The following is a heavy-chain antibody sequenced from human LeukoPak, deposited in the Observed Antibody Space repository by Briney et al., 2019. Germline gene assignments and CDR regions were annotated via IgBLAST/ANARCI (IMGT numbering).Heavy chain of an antibody. CDR3: ARYGGGTMIVVPFA. CDR2: ISSSSSYI. D-gene: IGHD3-22*01. V-gene: IGHV3-21*01. J-gene: IGHJ5*02. Sequence: PGGSLRLSCAASGFTFSSYSMNWVRQAPGKGLEWVSSISSSSSYIYYADSVKGRFTIFRDNAKNSLYLQMNSLRAEDTAVYYCARYGGGTMIVVPFAWGQGTLVTVSS. CDR1: GFTFSSYS.